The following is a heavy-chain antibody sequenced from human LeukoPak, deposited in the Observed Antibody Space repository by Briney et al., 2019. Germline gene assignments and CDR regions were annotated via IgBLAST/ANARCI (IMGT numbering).Heavy chain of an antibody. CDR1: GYTFTDYY. J-gene: IGHJ3*02. CDR2: INPNSGGT. CDR3: ARYTTRDDAFDI. D-gene: IGHD1-1*01. Sequence: ASVKVSCKASGYTFTDYYMHWVRQAPGQGLEWMGWINPNSGGTNYAQKFQGRVTMTRDTSISTVYMEMSRLRSDDTAVYYCARYTTRDDAFDIWGQGTMVTVSS. V-gene: IGHV1-2*02.